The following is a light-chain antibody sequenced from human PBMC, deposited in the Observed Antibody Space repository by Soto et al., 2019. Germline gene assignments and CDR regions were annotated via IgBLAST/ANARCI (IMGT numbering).Light chain of an antibody. Sequence: DIQMTQSPSTLSASIGDRVTITCRASQTINNWLAWYQQKPGKAPNLLIYDASNLETGVPSRFSGSAFGTEFTITISSQQPDDFATYYRQHYNTYTLTFGPGTKVEIK. CDR1: QTINNW. CDR2: DAS. CDR3: QHYNTYTLT. V-gene: IGKV1-5*01. J-gene: IGKJ1*01.